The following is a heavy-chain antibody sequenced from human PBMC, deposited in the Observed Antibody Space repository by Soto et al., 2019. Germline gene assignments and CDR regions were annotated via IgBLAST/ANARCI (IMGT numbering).Heavy chain of an antibody. CDR3: AKDRGRGYAWFDS. CDR2: ISGSGGST. D-gene: IGHD2-2*01. V-gene: IGHV3-23*01. J-gene: IGHJ5*01. CDR1: GFTFSSYA. Sequence: EVQLLESGGGLVQPGGSLRLSCAASGFTFSSYAMSWVRQAPGKGLEWVSAISGSGGSTYYADSVKGRFTSSRDTSKNTLLLQMNSLRAEDTAVYYCAKDRGRGYAWFDSWGQGTLVSVSS.